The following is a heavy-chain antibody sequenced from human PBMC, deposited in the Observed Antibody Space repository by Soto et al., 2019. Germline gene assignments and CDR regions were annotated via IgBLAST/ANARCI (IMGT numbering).Heavy chain of an antibody. V-gene: IGHV3-66*01. CDR1: GFTVSSNY. Sequence: EVQLVEAGGGLVQPGGSLRLSCAASGFTVSSNYMSWVRQAPGKGLEWVSVIYTGDGTYYADSVKGRFTISRDNSKNTLYLKMNSLRAADTAVYYCARGQLLAVRWGQGTLVTVSS. D-gene: IGHD3-3*02. J-gene: IGHJ4*02. CDR3: ARGQLLAVR. CDR2: IYTGDGT.